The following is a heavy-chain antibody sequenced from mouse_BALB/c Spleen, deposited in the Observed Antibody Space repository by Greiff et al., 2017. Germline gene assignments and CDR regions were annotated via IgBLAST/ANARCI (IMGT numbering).Heavy chain of an antibody. V-gene: IGHV2-6-7*01. Sequence: QVQLQESGPGLVAPSQSLSITCTVSGFSLTGYGVNWVRQPPGKGLEWLGMIWGDGSTDYNSALKSRLSISKDNSKSQVFLKMNSLQTDDTARYYCARDEGYDVWYFDVWGAGTTVTVSS. D-gene: IGHD2-14*01. CDR3: ARDEGYDVWYFDV. CDR2: IWGDGST. CDR1: GFSLTGYG. J-gene: IGHJ1*01.